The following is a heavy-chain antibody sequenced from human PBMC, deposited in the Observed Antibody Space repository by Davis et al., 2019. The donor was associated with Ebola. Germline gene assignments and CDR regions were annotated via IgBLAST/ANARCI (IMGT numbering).Heavy chain of an antibody. CDR2: IIPILGIA. CDR1: GGTFSSYA. J-gene: IGHJ6*02. CDR3: ARESYYDSSGYYFNYGMDV. V-gene: IGHV1-69*04. D-gene: IGHD3-22*01. Sequence: KVSCKASGGTFSSYAISWVRQAPGQGLEWMGRIIPILGIANYAQKFQGRVTITADKSTSTAYMELSSLRSEDTAVYYCARESYYDSSGYYFNYGMDVWGQGTTVTVSS.